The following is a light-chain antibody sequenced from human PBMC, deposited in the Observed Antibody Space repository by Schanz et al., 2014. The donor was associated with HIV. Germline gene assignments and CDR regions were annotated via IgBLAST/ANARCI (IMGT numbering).Light chain of an antibody. J-gene: IGLJ3*02. Sequence: QSVLPQPASVSGSPGQSITISCTGTSSDVGGYNLVSWYQHHPDKAPKLIIYEGTKRPSGVSDRFSGSKSGNTASLTVSGLQAEDEAEYYCSSYAGSYTWVFGGGTKVTVL. CDR1: SSDVGGYNL. CDR3: SSYAGSYTWV. CDR2: EGT. V-gene: IGLV2-14*02.